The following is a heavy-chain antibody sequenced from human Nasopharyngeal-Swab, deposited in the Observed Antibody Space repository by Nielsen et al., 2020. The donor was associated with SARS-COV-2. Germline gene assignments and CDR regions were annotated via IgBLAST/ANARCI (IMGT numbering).Heavy chain of an antibody. D-gene: IGHD1-26*01. CDR2: ISSSGNTM. CDR3: ARGPGGSYFDS. Sequence: GGSLRLSCAASGFTFSSSEMTWVHQAPGKGLEWVSYISSSGNTMYYADSVKGRFTISRDNAKNSLYLQMNSLRAEDTAVYYCARGPGGSYFDSWGQGTLVTVSS. CDR1: GFTFSSSE. J-gene: IGHJ4*02. V-gene: IGHV3-48*03.